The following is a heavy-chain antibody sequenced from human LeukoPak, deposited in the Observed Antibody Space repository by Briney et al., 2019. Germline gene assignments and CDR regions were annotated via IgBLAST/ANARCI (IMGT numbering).Heavy chain of an antibody. Sequence: ASVKVSCKASGYTFTSYDINWVRQATGQGLEWMGWMNPNSGNTGYAQKLQGRVTITRNTSISTAYMELSSLRSEDTAVYYCARRQEEAAVAGPAVDYYMDVWGKGTTVTVSS. CDR2: MNPNSGNT. CDR3: ARRQEEAAVAGPAVDYYMDV. V-gene: IGHV1-8*03. D-gene: IGHD6-19*01. J-gene: IGHJ6*03. CDR1: GYTFTSYD.